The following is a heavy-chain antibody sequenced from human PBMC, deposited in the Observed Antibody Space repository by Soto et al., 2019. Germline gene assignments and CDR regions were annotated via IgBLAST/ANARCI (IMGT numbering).Heavy chain of an antibody. V-gene: IGHV3-23*01. Sequence: PGGSLRLSCAASGFTFSSYAMSWVRQAPGKGLEWVSAISGSGGSTYYADSVKGRFTISRDDSKNTLYLQMNSLRAEDTAVYYCAKDPQRVTPHYYMDVWGKGTTVTVSS. CDR3: AKDPQRVTPHYYMDV. CDR2: ISGSGGST. CDR1: GFTFSSYA. J-gene: IGHJ6*03. D-gene: IGHD2-21*02.